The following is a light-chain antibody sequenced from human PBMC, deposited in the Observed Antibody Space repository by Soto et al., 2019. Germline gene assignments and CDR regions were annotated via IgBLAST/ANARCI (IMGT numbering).Light chain of an antibody. V-gene: IGLV2-23*02. Sequence: QSALTQPASVSGSPGQSIAIPCTGTNGDVGNYNLVSWYQQHPGKAPKLMMYDVTKRPSGVSNRFSGSKSGITASLTISGLQAKDEADYYCSSYAGSATWVFGGGTKVTVL. J-gene: IGLJ3*02. CDR1: NGDVGNYNL. CDR2: DVT. CDR3: SSYAGSATWV.